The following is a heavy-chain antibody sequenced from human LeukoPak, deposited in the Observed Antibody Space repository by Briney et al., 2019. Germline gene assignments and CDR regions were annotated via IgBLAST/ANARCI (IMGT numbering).Heavy chain of an antibody. Sequence: GGSPRLSCAASGFTFSSYAMHWVRQAPGKGLEWVAVISYDGSNKYYADSVKGRFTISRDNSKNTLYLQMNSLRAEDTAVYYCARHLSGDDIWGQGTMVTVSS. CDR1: GFTFSSYA. V-gene: IGHV3-30*14. D-gene: IGHD4-17*01. J-gene: IGHJ3*02. CDR3: ARHLSGDDI. CDR2: ISYDGSNK.